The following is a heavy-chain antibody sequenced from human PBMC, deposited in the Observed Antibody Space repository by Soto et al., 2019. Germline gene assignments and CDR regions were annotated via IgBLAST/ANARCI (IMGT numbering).Heavy chain of an antibody. CDR3: ARDEYELLTSVYWFLS. J-gene: IGHJ5*01. CDR2: IYHTGNT. V-gene: IGHV4-30-4*01. D-gene: IGHD2-2*01. Sequence: SETLSLTCTVSGGSISDDSYWSWIRQTPGKGLEWIGYIYHTGNTYYNPSLRSRVSISVDKSKSQFSLKLISVTAADTAVYFCARDEYELLTSVYWFLSWGQGTPVTV. CDR1: GGSISDDSY.